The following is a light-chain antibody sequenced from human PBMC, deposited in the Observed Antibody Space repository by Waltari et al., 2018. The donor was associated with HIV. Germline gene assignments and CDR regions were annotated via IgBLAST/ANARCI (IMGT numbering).Light chain of an antibody. J-gene: IGLJ1*01. Sequence: QSVLTQPPSVSGAPGQRVTISCTGSSSNIGSNFDVHWYQLPPGSAPKLLIFANSNRPSGFPDRFSASKSATSASLAISGLQPEDEAEYYCQSFDNSLNGYVFGTGTTVIVL. CDR1: SSNIGSNFD. V-gene: IGLV1-40*01. CDR3: QSFDNSLNGYV. CDR2: ANS.